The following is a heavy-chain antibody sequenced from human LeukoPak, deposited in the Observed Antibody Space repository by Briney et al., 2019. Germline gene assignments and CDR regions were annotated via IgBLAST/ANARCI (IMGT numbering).Heavy chain of an antibody. D-gene: IGHD1-26*01. J-gene: IGHJ3*02. CDR3: AREVGTPQAFDI. CDR2: ITYDGAFDGGKT. CDR1: GLSLSNYP. V-gene: IGHV3-30*07. Sequence: GGSLRLSCEASGLSLSNYPMHWVRQAPGKGLEWITLITYDGAFDGGKTYYADSVRGRFTISRDNAKNSLYLQMNSLKAEDTAIYYCAREVGTPQAFDIWGQGTMVTVSS.